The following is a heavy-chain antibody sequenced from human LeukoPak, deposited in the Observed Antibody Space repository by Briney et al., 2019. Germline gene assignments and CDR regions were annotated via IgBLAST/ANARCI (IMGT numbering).Heavy chain of an antibody. Sequence: ASVKVSCKASGGTFSSYAISWVRQAPGQGLEWMGGIIPIFGTANFAQKFQGRVTITTDESTSTAYMELSSLRSEDTAVYYCARTDCSSTSCYTFAWFDPWGQGTLVTVSS. D-gene: IGHD2-2*02. V-gene: IGHV1-69*05. CDR1: GGTFSSYA. CDR2: IIPIFGTA. J-gene: IGHJ5*02. CDR3: ARTDCSSTSCYTFAWFDP.